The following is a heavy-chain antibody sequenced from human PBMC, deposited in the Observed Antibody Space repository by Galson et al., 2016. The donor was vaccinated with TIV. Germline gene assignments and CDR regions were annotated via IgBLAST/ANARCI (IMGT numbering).Heavy chain of an antibody. CDR1: GLTFSRFD. D-gene: IGHD3-22*01. CDR3: AKDPSFTYEFGSSGYYFDY. J-gene: IGHJ4*02. CDR2: ISGSGATS. Sequence: SLRLSCAGSGLTFSRFDMSWVRQAPGKGLDWVSGISGSGATSYYADSVKGRFTISRDNSKDTLYLHMNSLRAEDTAVYYCAKDPSFTYEFGSSGYYFDYWGQGTLVTVSS. V-gene: IGHV3-23*01.